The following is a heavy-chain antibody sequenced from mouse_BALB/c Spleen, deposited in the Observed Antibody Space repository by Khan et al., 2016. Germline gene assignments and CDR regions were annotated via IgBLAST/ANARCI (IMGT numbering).Heavy chain of an antibody. CDR1: GYTFTSYW. D-gene: IGHD2-1*01. CDR2: IYPGDGDT. Sequence: QVQLQQSGAELARPGASVKLSCKASGYTFTSYWMQWVKLRPGQGMDWIGAIYPGDGDTRYTQKFKGKATLTADKSSSTAYMQRSSLASADSAVHYCRRGDGGNYYYAIDYWGQGTSVTVSS. V-gene: IGHV1-87*01. CDR3: RRGDGGNYYYAIDY. J-gene: IGHJ4*01.